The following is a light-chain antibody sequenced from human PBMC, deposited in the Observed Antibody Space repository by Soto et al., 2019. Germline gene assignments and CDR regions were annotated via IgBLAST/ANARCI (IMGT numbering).Light chain of an antibody. CDR2: STN. V-gene: IGLV1-44*01. CDR3: ATWDDRVTGVV. Sequence: QSVLTQPPSASGTPGQRVTISCSGSSSNIGRNYVTWYQQVPGTAPKLLIYSTNQRPSGVPDRFSGSKSGTSASLAISGLQSEDEADYHCATWDDRVTGVVFGGGTKVTVL. J-gene: IGLJ2*01. CDR1: SSNIGRNY.